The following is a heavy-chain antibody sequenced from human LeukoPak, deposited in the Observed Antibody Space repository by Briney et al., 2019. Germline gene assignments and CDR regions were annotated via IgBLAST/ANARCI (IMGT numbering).Heavy chain of an antibody. CDR1: GGSISSDD. V-gene: IGHV4-59*01. D-gene: IGHD3-10*01. CDR2: IYYSGRT. J-gene: IGHJ5*02. Sequence: PAESLSLTCTVSGGSISSDDWSWIRQPPGKGLEWIGDIYYSGRTYYNPSLKSRITISVDPSKNQFSLKLSSVTAADTAVYYCASGLWFGEFGFDPWGQGTLVTVSS. CDR3: ASGLWFGEFGFDP.